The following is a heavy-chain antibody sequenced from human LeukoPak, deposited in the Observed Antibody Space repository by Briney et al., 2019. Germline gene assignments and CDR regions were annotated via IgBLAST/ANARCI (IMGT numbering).Heavy chain of an antibody. CDR2: LDNNGDNT. J-gene: IGHJ4*02. V-gene: IGHV3-23*01. D-gene: IGHD1-26*01. CDR1: GYTFTTYG. Sequence: GGSLRRSCVGSGYTFTTYGMSWVRPAPGKGWEWVSGLDNNGDNTYYTDSVKGRFTISRDNPKNTLYLQMNSLRVEDTAVYYCAKIAETSGTYGQGFDYWGQGTLVTVSS. CDR3: AKIAETSGTYGQGFDY.